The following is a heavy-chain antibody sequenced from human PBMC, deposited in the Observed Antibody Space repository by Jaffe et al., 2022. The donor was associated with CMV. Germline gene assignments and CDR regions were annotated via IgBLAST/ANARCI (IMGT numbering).Heavy chain of an antibody. D-gene: IGHD6-13*01. J-gene: IGHJ4*02. V-gene: IGHV4-34*01. CDR2: INHSGST. CDR1: GGSFSGYY. Sequence: QVQLQQWGAGLLKPSETLSLTCAVYGGSFSGYYWSWIRQPPGKGLEWIGEINHSGSTNYNPSLKSRVTISVDTSKNQFSLKLSSVTAADTAVYYCARGRIPHNDRRSSSWYGYYFDYWGQGTLVTVSS. CDR3: ARGRIPHNDRRSSSWYGYYFDY.